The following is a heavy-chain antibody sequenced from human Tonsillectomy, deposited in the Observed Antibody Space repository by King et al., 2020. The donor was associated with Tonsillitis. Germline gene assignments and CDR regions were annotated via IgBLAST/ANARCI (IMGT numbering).Heavy chain of an antibody. CDR1: GYPFTGFD. Sequence: VQLVESGAEAKKPGASVKVSCKASGYPFTGFDIHWVRQAPGHGLEWMGWINPNNGGTLYAQKFQGRVALTRDTSVTTAYMELNGLRSDDTAVYFCARNSPAVTRDVDFWGQGTLVTVSS. J-gene: IGHJ4*02. CDR3: ARNSPAVTRDVDF. D-gene: IGHD4-17*01. V-gene: IGHV1-2*02. CDR2: INPNNGGT.